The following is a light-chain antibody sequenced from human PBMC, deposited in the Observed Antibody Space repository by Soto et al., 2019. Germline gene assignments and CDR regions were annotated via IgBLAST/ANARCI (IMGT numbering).Light chain of an antibody. CDR3: SSYTTSNTRQIV. V-gene: IGLV2-14*03. CDR2: DVS. J-gene: IGLJ1*01. CDR1: SSDVGGYNY. Sequence: QSVLTQSASVSGSPGQSITISCTGTSSDVGGYNYVSWYQHHPGKAPKLLIYDVSNRPSGISNRFSGSKSDNTASLTISGLQPEDEADYYCSSYTTSNTRQIVFGTGTKVTVL.